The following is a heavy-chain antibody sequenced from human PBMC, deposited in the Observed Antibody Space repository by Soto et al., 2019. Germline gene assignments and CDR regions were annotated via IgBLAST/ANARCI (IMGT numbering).Heavy chain of an antibody. V-gene: IGHV1-69*13. CDR1: GGTFISYA. CDR2: IIPIFGTA. D-gene: IGHD3-3*01. J-gene: IGHJ4*02. Sequence: SSVKVSCKASGGTFISYAISWVRPAPGQGLEWMGGIIPIFGTANYAQKFQGRVTITADESTSTAYMELSSLRSEDTAVYYCARVKGFWSGYFYYFDYWGQGTLVTVSS. CDR3: ARVKGFWSGYFYYFDY.